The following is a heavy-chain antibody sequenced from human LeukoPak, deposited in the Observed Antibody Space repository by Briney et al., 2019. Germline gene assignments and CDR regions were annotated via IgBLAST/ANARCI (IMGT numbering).Heavy chain of an antibody. V-gene: IGHV3-33*01. J-gene: IGHJ6*02. CDR2: IWYDGSNK. CDR1: GFSFSNHG. Sequence: GGSLRLSCAASGFSFSNHGIHWVRQAPGKGLEWVSLIWYDGSNKYYADSVKGRFTISRDDSKTTVYLQMNSLRAEDTSVYYCARDGEYCSAGCTSHSYSYGLDVWGQGTTVTVSS. CDR3: ARDGEYCSAGCTSHSYSYGLDV. D-gene: IGHD2-15*01.